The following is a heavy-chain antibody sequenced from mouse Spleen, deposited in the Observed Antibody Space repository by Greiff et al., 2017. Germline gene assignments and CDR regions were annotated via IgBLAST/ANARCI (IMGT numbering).Heavy chain of an antibody. CDR3: ARERGFYDDYFDY. Sequence: EVKLQESGPGLVKPSQSLSLTCSVTGYSITSGYYWNWIRQFPGNKLEWMGYISYDGSNNYNPSLKNRISITRDTSKNQFFLKLNSVTTEDTATYYCARERGFYDDYFDYWGQGTTLTVSS. D-gene: IGHD2-12*01. V-gene: IGHV3-6*01. J-gene: IGHJ2*01. CDR2: ISYDGSN. CDR1: GYSITSGYY.